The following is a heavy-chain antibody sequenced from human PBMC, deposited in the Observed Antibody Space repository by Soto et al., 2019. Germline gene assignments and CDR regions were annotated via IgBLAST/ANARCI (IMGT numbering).Heavy chain of an antibody. V-gene: IGHV2-70*04. CDR2: IDWDDDK. CDR3: ARHTNWNYGYFDY. CDR1: GFSLSTRGIR. D-gene: IGHD1-7*01. Sequence: SGPTLVNPTQTLTLTCTFSGFSLSTRGIRISWIRQPPGKALEWLARIDWDDDKFYSTSLKTRLTISKDTSKNQVVLTMTNLDPVDTATYFCARHTNWNYGYFDYWGQGTLVTVSS. J-gene: IGHJ4*02.